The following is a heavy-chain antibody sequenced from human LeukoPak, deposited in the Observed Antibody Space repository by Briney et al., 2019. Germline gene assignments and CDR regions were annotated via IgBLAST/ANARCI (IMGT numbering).Heavy chain of an antibody. Sequence: GGSLRLLCAASGFTFSSYCMHWVRQAPAKGLAGVAVIWYDGSNKYYADSVKGRFTISRDNSKNTLYLQMNRLRAEDTAVYYCARDGIGTAGFDYWGQGTLVTVSS. CDR1: GFTFSSYC. J-gene: IGHJ4*02. D-gene: IGHD1-1*01. V-gene: IGHV3-33*01. CDR3: ARDGIGTAGFDY. CDR2: IWYDGSNK.